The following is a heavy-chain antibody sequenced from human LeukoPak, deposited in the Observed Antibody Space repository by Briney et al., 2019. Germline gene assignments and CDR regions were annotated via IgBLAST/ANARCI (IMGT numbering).Heavy chain of an antibody. CDR2: ISYDGSIK. J-gene: IGHJ6*04. CDR1: GFTFSSYA. CDR3: ARDITMVRGVIGAYYYYGMDV. V-gene: IGHV3-30*04. Sequence: GGSLRLSCAASGFTFSSYAMHWGRQAPGKGLEWVAVISYDGSIKYYADSVKGRFTISRDNSKNTLYLQMNSLRAEDTAVYYCARDITMVRGVIGAYYYYGMDVWGKGTTVTVSS. D-gene: IGHD3-10*01.